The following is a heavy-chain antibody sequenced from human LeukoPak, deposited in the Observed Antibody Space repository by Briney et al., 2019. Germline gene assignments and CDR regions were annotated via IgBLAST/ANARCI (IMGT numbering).Heavy chain of an antibody. Sequence: GGSLRLSCAASGFTFSDYYMSWIRQAPGKGLEWVSYISSSGSTIYYADSVKGRFTISRDNAENSLFLQMNSLRPEGTAVYYCARDRDSNWYPSLDSWGQGTLVIVS. CDR2: ISSSGSTI. J-gene: IGHJ4*02. D-gene: IGHD6-13*01. CDR3: ARDRDSNWYPSLDS. V-gene: IGHV3-11*01. CDR1: GFTFSDYY.